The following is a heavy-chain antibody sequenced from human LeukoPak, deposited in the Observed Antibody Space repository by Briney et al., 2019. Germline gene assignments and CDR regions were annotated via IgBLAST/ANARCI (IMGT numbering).Heavy chain of an antibody. J-gene: IGHJ4*02. V-gene: IGHV3-74*01. CDR3: AKDPAGMGDY. Sequence: GGSLRLSCAASGFTFSSNWMHWVRQAPGKGLVWVSRINSDGSSTNYADSVRGRFSISRDNAKNTLYLQMDRLRAEDTAVYYCAKDPAGMGDYWGQGTLVTVSS. CDR2: INSDGSST. CDR1: GFTFSSNW.